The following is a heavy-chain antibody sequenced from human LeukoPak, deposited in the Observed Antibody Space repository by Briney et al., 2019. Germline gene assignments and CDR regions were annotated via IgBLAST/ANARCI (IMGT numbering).Heavy chain of an antibody. Sequence: PGESLKISCKGSGYSFTSYRIGWVRQMPGKGLEWMGIIYPGDSDTRYSPSFQGQVTISADKSISTAYLQWSSLKASDTAMYYCARRQDCSGGSCYVFDYWGQGTLVTVSS. D-gene: IGHD2-15*01. CDR3: ARRQDCSGGSCYVFDY. CDR2: IYPGDSDT. J-gene: IGHJ4*02. V-gene: IGHV5-51*03. CDR1: GYSFTSYR.